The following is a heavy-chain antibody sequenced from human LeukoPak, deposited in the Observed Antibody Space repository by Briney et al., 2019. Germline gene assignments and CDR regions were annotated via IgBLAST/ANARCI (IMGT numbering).Heavy chain of an antibody. CDR2: ISAYNGNT. J-gene: IGHJ4*02. CDR3: ARVYYDSSGYYYGDY. V-gene: IGHV1-18*01. CDR1: GYTFTSYG. Sequence: ASVKVSCKASGYTFTSYGISWVRQAPGQGLEWMGWISAYNGNTNYAQKLQGRVTMTRNTSISTAYMELSSLRSEDTAVYYCARVYYDSSGYYYGDYWGQGTLVTVSS. D-gene: IGHD3-22*01.